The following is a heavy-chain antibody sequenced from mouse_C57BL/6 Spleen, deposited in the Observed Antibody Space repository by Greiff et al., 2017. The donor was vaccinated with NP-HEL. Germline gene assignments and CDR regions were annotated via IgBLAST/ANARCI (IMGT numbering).Heavy chain of an antibody. CDR3: ARGDYGYDEGFAY. CDR1: GYTFTSYW. D-gene: IGHD2-2*01. V-gene: IGHV1-61*01. CDR2: IYPSDSET. Sequence: QVQLQQPGAELVRPGSSVKLSCKASGYTFTSYWMDWVKQRPGQGLEWIGNIYPSDSETHYNTKFKDKATLTVDKSSSTAYMQLSSLTSEDSAVYYCARGDYGYDEGFAYWGQGTLVTVSA. J-gene: IGHJ3*01.